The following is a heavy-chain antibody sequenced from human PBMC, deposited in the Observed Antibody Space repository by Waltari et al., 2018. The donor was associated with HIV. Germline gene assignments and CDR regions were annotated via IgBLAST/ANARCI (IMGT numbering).Heavy chain of an antibody. CDR1: GFTFSDHY. CDR2: SRNKANSFST. D-gene: IGHD4-17*01. CDR3: TRSVTSVGNFDY. V-gene: IGHV3-72*01. Sequence: EVQLVASGGGLVQPGGSLRLSCATSGFTFSDHYLDWVRQAPGKGLEWIARSRNKANSFSTEYAASVKGRFSLSRDDSKNSLYLQMNSLKAEDTAVYFCTRSVTSVGNFDYWGQGTLVTVSS. J-gene: IGHJ4*02.